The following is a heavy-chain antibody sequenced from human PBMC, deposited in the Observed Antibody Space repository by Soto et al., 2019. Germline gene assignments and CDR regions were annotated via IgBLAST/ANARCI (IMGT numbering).Heavy chain of an antibody. Sequence: EASVKVSCKASGGTFSSYAISWVRQAPGQGLEWMGGIIPIFGTANYAQKFQGRVTITADESTSTAYMELSSLRSEDTAVYYCAGRGGYCSSTSCLRFDYWGQGTLVTVSS. D-gene: IGHD2-2*01. CDR1: GGTFSSYA. CDR2: IIPIFGTA. V-gene: IGHV1-69*13. CDR3: AGRGGYCSSTSCLRFDY. J-gene: IGHJ4*02.